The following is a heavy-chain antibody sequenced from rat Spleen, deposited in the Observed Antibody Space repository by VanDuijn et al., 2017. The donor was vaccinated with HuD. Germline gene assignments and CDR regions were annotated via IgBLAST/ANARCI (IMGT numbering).Heavy chain of an antibody. J-gene: IGHJ2*01. Sequence: EVQLVESGGGLVQPGRSLKLSCAASGFTFSNYDMAWVRQAPTKGLEWVASISTGGGNTYYRDSVKGRFTISRDNAKSTLYLQMSSLRSEDTATYYCARHEDYGGYSKDYFEYWGQGVMVTVSS. CDR3: ARHEDYGGYSKDYFEY. CDR2: ISTGGGNT. CDR1: GFTFSNYD. D-gene: IGHD1-11*01. V-gene: IGHV5S23*01.